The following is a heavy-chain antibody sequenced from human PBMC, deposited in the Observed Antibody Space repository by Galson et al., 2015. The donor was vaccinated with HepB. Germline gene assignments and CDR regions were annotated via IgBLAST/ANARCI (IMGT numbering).Heavy chain of an antibody. D-gene: IGHD3-22*01. V-gene: IGHV3-30*07. J-gene: IGHJ4*02. Sequence: DSVKGRFTISRDNSKKTLYLQMNSLRAEDTAVYYCARDSDYYDSSGTFDYWGQGTLVTVSS. CDR3: ARDSDYYDSSGTFDY.